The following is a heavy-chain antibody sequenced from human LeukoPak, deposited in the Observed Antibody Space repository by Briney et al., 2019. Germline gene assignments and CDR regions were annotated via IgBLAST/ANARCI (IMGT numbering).Heavy chain of an antibody. J-gene: IGHJ4*02. CDR1: GDSVSSNSAG. V-gene: IGHV6-1*01. CDR2: TYYRSKWYN. CDR3: ARDRWGYVDY. Sequence: SQTLSLTCDISGDSVSSNSAGWSWIRQSPSRGLEWLGRTYYRSKWYNDYAISVKSRIIVNPDTSKNQFSLQPNSVTPEDTAVYYCARDRWGYVDYWGQGTLVTVSS. D-gene: IGHD2-21*01.